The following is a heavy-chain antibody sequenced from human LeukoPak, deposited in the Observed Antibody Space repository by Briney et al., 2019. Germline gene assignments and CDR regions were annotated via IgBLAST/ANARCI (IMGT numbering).Heavy chain of an antibody. CDR1: GFTFSSYA. J-gene: IGHJ4*02. CDR2: ISYDGSNK. V-gene: IGHV3-30-3*01. D-gene: IGHD6-13*01. Sequence: PGGSLRLSCAASGFTFSSYAVHWVRQAPGKGLEWVAVISYDGSNKFYADSVKGRFTISRDDLKNTLYLQMNSLKTEDTAVYYCTTLSLAAAGADFDYWGQGTLVTVSS. CDR3: TTLSLAAAGADFDY.